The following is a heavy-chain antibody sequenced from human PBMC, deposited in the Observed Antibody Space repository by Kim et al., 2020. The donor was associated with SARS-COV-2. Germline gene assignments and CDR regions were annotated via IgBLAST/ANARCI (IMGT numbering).Heavy chain of an antibody. V-gene: IGHV1-8*01. D-gene: IGHD6-13*01. J-gene: IGHJ5*02. CDR2: MNPNSGNT. Sequence: ASVKVSCKASGYTFTSYDINWVRQATGQGLEWMGWMNPNSGNTGYAQKFQGRVTMTRNTSISTAYMELSSLRSEDTAVYYCARGVPLWVRSSWYGRWFDPWGQGTLVTVSS. CDR1: GYTFTSYD. CDR3: ARGVPLWVRSSWYGRWFDP.